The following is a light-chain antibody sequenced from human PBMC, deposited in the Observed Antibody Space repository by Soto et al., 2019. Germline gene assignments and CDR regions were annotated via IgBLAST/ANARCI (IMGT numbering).Light chain of an antibody. V-gene: IGLV1-47*01. Sequence: QSVLTQPPSASGTPGQSLTISCSGSSSNIGSHFVYWYQHLPGTAPKLLIFRDGQRPSGVPARFFGSKSGTSASLAISGLRSEDEADYYCGTWDSSLSAVWVFGGGTKLTVL. J-gene: IGLJ3*02. CDR1: SSNIGSHF. CDR3: GTWDSSLSAVWV. CDR2: RDG.